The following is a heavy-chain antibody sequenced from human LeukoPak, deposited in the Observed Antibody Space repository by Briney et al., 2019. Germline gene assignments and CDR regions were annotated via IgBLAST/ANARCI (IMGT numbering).Heavy chain of an antibody. CDR2: INPNSGGT. V-gene: IGHV1-2*02. CDR1: GYTFTGYY. Sequence: ASVRVSCKASGYTFTGYYMHWVRQAPGQGLEWMGWINPNSGGTNYAQKFQGRVTMTRDTSISTAYMELSRLRSDDTAVYYCAKPWYSWGYDIWGQGNPGHRLL. J-gene: IGHJ4*01. D-gene: IGHD1-20*01. CDR3: AKPWYSWGYDI.